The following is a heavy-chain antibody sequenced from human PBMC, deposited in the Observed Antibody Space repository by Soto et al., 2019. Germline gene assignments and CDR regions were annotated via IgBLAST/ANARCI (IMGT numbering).Heavy chain of an antibody. J-gene: IGHJ6*03. CDR2: IYYGGST. CDR3: ARGYCSGGSCYYYYYYYMDV. CDR1: GGSISSYY. V-gene: IGHV4-59*01. D-gene: IGHD2-15*01. Sequence: SETLSLTCTVSGGSISSYYWSWVRQPPGKGLEWIGYIYYGGSTNYNPSLKSRVTISVDTSKNQFSLKLSSVTAADTAVYYCARGYCSGGSCYYYYYYYMDVWGKGTTVTVSS.